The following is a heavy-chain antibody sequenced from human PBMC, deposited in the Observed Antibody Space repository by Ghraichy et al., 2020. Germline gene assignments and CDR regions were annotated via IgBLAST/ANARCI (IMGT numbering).Heavy chain of an antibody. CDR2: ITASGRTI. J-gene: IGHJ6*01. D-gene: IGHD4-23*01. CDR1: GFTYSSHS. V-gene: IGHV3-48*02. Sequence: GESLNISCGGSGFTYSSHSMNWVRQSPGRGLEWLSYITASGRTISYADSVKGRFTICRDNAQNSLYLQMKSLRDEDTAVYYCARGATVVRFYYYNGMDVWGQGTTVTVSS. CDR3: ARGATVVRFYYYNGMDV.